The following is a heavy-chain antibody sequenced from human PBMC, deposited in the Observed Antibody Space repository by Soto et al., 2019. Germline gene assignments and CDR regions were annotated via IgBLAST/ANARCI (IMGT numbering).Heavy chain of an antibody. CDR1: RYIFTAYF. D-gene: IGHD1-1*01. CDR2: INPNNGAT. J-gene: IGHJ5*02. CDR3: ASHDPGARFDP. V-gene: IGHV1-2*02. Sequence: QVQLVQSGAEVKKPGASVKVSCKAPRYIFTAYFMYWVRQAPGQGLEWMGWINPNNGATHYGLSFQGRVTMTRVTSISTAYMELSSLRSDDTAVYYCASHDPGARFDPWGQGTLLIVSS.